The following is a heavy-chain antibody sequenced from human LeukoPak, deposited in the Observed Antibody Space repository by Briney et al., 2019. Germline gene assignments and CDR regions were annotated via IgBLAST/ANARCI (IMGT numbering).Heavy chain of an antibody. V-gene: IGHV1-69*13. D-gene: IGHD3-10*01. J-gene: IGHJ4*02. CDR3: ARVGVRGRGYFDY. CDR2: IIPIFGTA. CDR1: GGTFSSYA. Sequence: SVKVSCKASGGTFSSYAISWVRQAPGQGLEWMGGIIPIFGTANYAQKFQGKVTITADESTSTAYMELSSLRSEDTAVYYCARVGVRGRGYFDYWGQGTLVTVSS.